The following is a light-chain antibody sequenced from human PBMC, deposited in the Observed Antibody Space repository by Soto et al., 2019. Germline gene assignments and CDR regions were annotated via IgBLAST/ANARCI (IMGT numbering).Light chain of an antibody. J-gene: IGLJ3*02. Sequence: QSALTQPASVSGSPGQSITISCSGATSDIGTYNYVSWYQHHPGKVPKVIIYEVSNRHSGVSNRFSGSKSGNTASLTISGLQAEDEADYYCSSYTSSATLVFGGGTKLTVL. CDR3: SSYTSSATLV. V-gene: IGLV2-14*01. CDR2: EVS. CDR1: TSDIGTYNY.